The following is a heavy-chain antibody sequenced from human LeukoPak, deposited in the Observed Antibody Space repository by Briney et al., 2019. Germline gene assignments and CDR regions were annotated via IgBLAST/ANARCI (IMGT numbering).Heavy chain of an antibody. CDR2: ISHDGSTK. V-gene: IGHV3-30*04. D-gene: IGHD5-24*01. CDR1: GFTFDSYA. CDR3: TRERWLQSFDY. J-gene: IGHJ4*02. Sequence: GGSLRLSCAASGFTFDSYAIHWVRQAPGKGLTWVAAISHDGSTKHYAGSVKGQFTISRDNSKNTLYLQMNSLNTEDTALYYCTRERWLQSFDYWGQGTLVTVSS.